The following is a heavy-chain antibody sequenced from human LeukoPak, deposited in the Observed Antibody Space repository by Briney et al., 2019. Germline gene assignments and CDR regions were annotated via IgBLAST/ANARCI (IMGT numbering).Heavy chain of an antibody. J-gene: IGHJ4*02. Sequence: SGGSLRLSCAASGFTFSSYAMSWVRQAPGKGLEWVSAISGSGGSTYYADSVKGRFTISRDNSKNTLYLQMNSLRAEDTAVYYCAKGSRPFRSGWYRGYYFDYWGQGTLVTVSS. CDR3: AKGSRPFRSGWYRGYYFDY. V-gene: IGHV3-23*01. CDR1: GFTFSSYA. D-gene: IGHD6-19*01. CDR2: ISGSGGST.